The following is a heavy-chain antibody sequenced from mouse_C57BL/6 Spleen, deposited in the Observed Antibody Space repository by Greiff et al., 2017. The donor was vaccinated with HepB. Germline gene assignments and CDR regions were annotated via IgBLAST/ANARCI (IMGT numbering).Heavy chain of an antibody. CDR1: GYTFTDYE. CDR3: TRPQTAQATMDY. CDR2: IDPETGGT. V-gene: IGHV1-15*01. D-gene: IGHD3-2*02. Sequence: ESGAELVRPGASVTLSCKASGYTFTDYEMHWVKQTPVHGLEWIGAIDPETGGTAYNQKFKGKAILTADKSSSTAYMELRSLTSEDSAVYYCTRPQTAQATMDYWGQGTSVTVSS. J-gene: IGHJ4*01.